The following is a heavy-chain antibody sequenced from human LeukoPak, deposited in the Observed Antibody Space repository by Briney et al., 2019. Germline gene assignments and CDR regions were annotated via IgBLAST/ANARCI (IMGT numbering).Heavy chain of an antibody. D-gene: IGHD1-26*01. Sequence: GASVKVSCKASGYTFTSYGISWVRQAPGQGLEWMGWISAYNGNINYAQKLQGRVTMTTDTSTSTAYMELRSLRSDDTAVYYCARDRLDSGSYRTFDYWGQGTLVTVPS. CDR1: GYTFTSYG. CDR3: ARDRLDSGSYRTFDY. CDR2: ISAYNGNI. J-gene: IGHJ4*02. V-gene: IGHV1-18*01.